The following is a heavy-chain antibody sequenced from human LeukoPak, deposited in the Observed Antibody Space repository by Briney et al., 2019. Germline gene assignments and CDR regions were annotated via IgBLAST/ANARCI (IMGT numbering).Heavy chain of an antibody. V-gene: IGHV7-4-1*02. J-gene: IGHJ6*02. Sequence: ASVKVSCKASGYTLTSYAMNWVRQAPGQGLEWMGWVNTNTGNPTYAQGFTGRFVFSLDTSVSTAYLQISSLKAEDTAVYYCARSAPLDGMDVWGQGTTVTVSS. CDR3: ARSAPLDGMDV. CDR2: VNTNTGNP. CDR1: GYTLTSYA.